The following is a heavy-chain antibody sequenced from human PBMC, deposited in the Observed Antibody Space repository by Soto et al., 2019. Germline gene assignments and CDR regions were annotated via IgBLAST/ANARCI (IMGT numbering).Heavy chain of an antibody. CDR3: ARHLDSSESSGYQDLFDY. V-gene: IGHV3-30*03. D-gene: IGHD3-22*01. J-gene: IGHJ4*02. CDR1: GFDFSGFG. Sequence: QVQMVESGGGVVQPGRSLRLSCAASGFDFSGFGMHWVRQAPGKGLEWVSVISDDGSSKYYADSVKGRFTTFRDNFKHTLYLQMDSLRTEDTATYFCARHLDSSESSGYQDLFDYWGQGTLVTVPS. CDR2: ISDDGSSK.